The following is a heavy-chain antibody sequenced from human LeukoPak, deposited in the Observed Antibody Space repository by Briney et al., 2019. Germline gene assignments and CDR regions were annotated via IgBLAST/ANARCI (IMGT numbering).Heavy chain of an antibody. CDR3: ARDLDY. CDR2: ISGSGGST. CDR1: GFTFYSYA. V-gene: IGHV3-23*01. Sequence: GGSLRLSCAASGFTFYSYAMSWVRQAPGRGLEWVSAISGSGGSTYNADSVKGRFTISRDSSKNTLYLQMDSLRAEDTAVYYCARDLDYWGQGTLVTVSS. J-gene: IGHJ4*02.